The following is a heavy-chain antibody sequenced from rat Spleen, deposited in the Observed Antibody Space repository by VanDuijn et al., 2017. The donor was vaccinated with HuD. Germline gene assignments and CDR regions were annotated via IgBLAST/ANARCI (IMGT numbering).Heavy chain of an antibody. CDR3: ASAGMDGSYYYFDY. CDR2: ISYSGST. Sequence: EVQLQESGPGLVKPSQSLSLTCSVTGYSITSNYWGWIRKFPGNKMEWMGYISYSGSTSYNPSLKSRISITRDTSKNQFFLQLNSVTTEDTATYYCASAGMDGSYYYFDYWGQGVMVTVSS. J-gene: IGHJ2*01. D-gene: IGHD1-12*02. V-gene: IGHV3-1*01. CDR1: GYSITSNY.